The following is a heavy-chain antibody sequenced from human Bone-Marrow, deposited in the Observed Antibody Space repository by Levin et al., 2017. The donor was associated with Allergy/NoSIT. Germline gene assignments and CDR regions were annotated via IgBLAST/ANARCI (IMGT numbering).Heavy chain of an antibody. CDR3: ARDGGRANQFLSYLNQ. CDR1: GFTFSKYG. J-gene: IGHJ4*01. V-gene: IGHV3-23*01. Sequence: PGGSLRLSCEASGFTFSKYGMNWVRQAPGKGLECVSGISGSGGSTYFADSVKGRFSISRDNSKSTLFLQLNSVRVEDTATYFCARDGGRANQFLSYLNQWGRGTLVTVSS. CDR2: ISGSGGST. D-gene: IGHD3-16*01.